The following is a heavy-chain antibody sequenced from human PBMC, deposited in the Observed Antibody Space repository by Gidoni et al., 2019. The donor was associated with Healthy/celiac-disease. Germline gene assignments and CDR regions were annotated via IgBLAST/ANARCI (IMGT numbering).Heavy chain of an antibody. J-gene: IGHJ6*02. V-gene: IGHV1-69*06. CDR3: ARGEVVVVAARYYYGMDV. CDR2: IIPIFGTA. D-gene: IGHD2-15*01. CDR1: GGTFSSYA. Sequence: QVQLVQSGAEVKKPGSSVKVSCKASGGTFSSYAISWVRQAPGQGLEWMGGIIPIFGTANYAQKFQGRVTITADKSTSTAYMELSSLRSEDTAVYYCARGEVVVVAARYYYGMDVWGQGTTVTVSS.